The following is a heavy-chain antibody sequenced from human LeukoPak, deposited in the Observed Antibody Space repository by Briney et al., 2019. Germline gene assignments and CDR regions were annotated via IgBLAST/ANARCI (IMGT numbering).Heavy chain of an antibody. CDR1: GGSISSGDYY. Sequence: PSETLSLTCTVSGGSISSGDYYWSWIRQPPGKGLEWIGYIYYSGSTYYNPSLKSRVTISVDTSKNQFSLKLSSVTAADTAVYYCARAVNYYDSIIRIHPVDVWGQGTTVTVSS. D-gene: IGHD3-22*01. V-gene: IGHV4-30-4*01. CDR3: ARAVNYYDSIIRIHPVDV. J-gene: IGHJ6*02. CDR2: IYYSGST.